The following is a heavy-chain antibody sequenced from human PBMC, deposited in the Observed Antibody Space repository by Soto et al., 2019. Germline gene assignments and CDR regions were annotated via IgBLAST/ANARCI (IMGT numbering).Heavy chain of an antibody. V-gene: IGHV1-18*01. J-gene: IGHJ4*02. CDR1: GYTFTSHG. CDR2: ISGYNGNT. CDR3: ASHVIVSGSYYFEY. D-gene: IGHD3-9*01. Sequence: ASVKVSGKASGYTFTSHGFSWVRQAPGQGLEWMGWISGYNGNTKYAQNVQGRVTLTTDTSTGTTYMELTSLRSDDTAVYYCASHVIVSGSYYFEYCGQGTLVTVSS.